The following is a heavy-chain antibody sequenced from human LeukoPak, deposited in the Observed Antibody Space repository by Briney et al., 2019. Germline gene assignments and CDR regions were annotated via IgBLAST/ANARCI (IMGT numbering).Heavy chain of an antibody. CDR2: IYYSGST. V-gene: IGHV4-59*01. CDR3: ARSEMYYYDSSGYYPKYFQH. CDR1: GGSISSYY. J-gene: IGHJ1*01. D-gene: IGHD3-22*01. Sequence: RSSETLSLTCTVSGGSISSYYWSWIRQPPGKGLEWIGYIYYSGSTNYNPSLKSRVTISVDTSKTQFSLKLSSVTAADTAVYYCARSEMYYYDSSGYYPKYFQHWGQGTLVTVSS.